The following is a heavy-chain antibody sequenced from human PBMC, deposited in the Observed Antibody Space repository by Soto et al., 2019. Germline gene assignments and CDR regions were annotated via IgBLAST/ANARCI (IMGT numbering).Heavy chain of an antibody. CDR1: GFTFSSYA. V-gene: IGHV3-23*01. J-gene: IGHJ4*02. Sequence: GGSLRLSCAASGFTFSSYAMSWVRQAPGKGLEWVSAISGSGGSTYYADSVKGRFTISRDNSKNTLYLQMNSLRAEDTAVYYCAKDRRGITMTVVGPLDYWGQGTLVTVSS. D-gene: IGHD3-22*01. CDR3: AKDRRGITMTVVGPLDY. CDR2: ISGSGGST.